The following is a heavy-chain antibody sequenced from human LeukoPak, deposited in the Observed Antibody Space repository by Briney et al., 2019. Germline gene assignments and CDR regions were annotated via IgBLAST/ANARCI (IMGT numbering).Heavy chain of an antibody. CDR1: GFSFSNYA. Sequence: GGSLRLSCVGSGFSFSNYAMVWVRQAPGKGLEWVSAIGGGGGNIQYAESVKGRFTISRDNAKNSLYLQMNSLRAEDTAVYYCARGAVPYDDILTGYHPYYFDYWGQGTLVTVSS. CDR2: IGGGGGNI. V-gene: IGHV3-23*01. J-gene: IGHJ4*02. CDR3: ARGAVPYDDILTGYHPYYFDY. D-gene: IGHD3-9*01.